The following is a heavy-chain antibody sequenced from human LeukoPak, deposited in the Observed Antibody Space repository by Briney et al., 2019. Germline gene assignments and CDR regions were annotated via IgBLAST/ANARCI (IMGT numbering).Heavy chain of an antibody. CDR3: ARDLIEYPGAAFDI. J-gene: IGHJ3*02. D-gene: IGHD2-8*01. V-gene: IGHV3-21*01. Sequence: GGSLRLSCAPSVFTFSSYSMNWVRQAPGKGLEWVSSISSSSSYIYYADSLKGRCTLSRDNAKKSLYLQMNSLRAEDTAVYYCARDLIEYPGAAFDIWGQGTMVTVSS. CDR1: VFTFSSYS. CDR2: ISSSSSYI.